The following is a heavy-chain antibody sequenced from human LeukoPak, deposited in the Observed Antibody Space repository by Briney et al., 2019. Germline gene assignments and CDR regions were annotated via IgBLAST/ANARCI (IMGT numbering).Heavy chain of an antibody. CDR3: ARGHRGSAEGMDV. V-gene: IGHV3-53*01. D-gene: IGHD6-25*01. CDR1: GFTVSSNY. J-gene: IGHJ6*02. Sequence: GGSLRLSCAASGFTVSSNYMSWVRQAPGKGLEWVSVIYSGGSTYYADSVKGRFTISRDNSKNTLYLQMNSLRAEDTAVYYCARGHRGSAEGMDVWGQGTTVTVSS. CDR2: IYSGGST.